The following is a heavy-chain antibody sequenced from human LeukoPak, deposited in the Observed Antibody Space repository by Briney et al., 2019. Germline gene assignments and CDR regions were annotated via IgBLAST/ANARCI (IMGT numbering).Heavy chain of an antibody. Sequence: SSETLSLTCAVYGGSFSGYYWSWIRQPPGKGLEWIGEINHSGSTNYNPSLKSRVTISVDTSKNQFSLKLCSVTAADTAVYYCARGHPDSSGWYISYYFDYWGQGTLVTVSS. J-gene: IGHJ4*02. CDR2: INHSGST. CDR3: ARGHPDSSGWYISYYFDY. D-gene: IGHD6-19*01. CDR1: GGSFSGYY. V-gene: IGHV4-34*01.